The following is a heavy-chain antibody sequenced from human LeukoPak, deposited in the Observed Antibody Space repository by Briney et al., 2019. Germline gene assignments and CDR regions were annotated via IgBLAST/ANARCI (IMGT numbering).Heavy chain of an antibody. Sequence: PRGSLRLSCAASGFTFSSYAMSWVRQAPGKGLEWVSVISGSGGSTYYADSVKGRFTISRDNSKNTLYLQMNSLRAEDTAVYYCAKDPGIAALRGDFDPWGQGTLVTVSS. V-gene: IGHV3-23*01. J-gene: IGHJ5*02. CDR3: AKDPGIAALRGDFDP. CDR2: ISGSGGST. CDR1: GFTFSSYA. D-gene: IGHD6-13*01.